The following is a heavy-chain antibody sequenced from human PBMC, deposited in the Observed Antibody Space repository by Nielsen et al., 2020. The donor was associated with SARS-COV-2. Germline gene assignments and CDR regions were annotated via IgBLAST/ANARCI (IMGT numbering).Heavy chain of an antibody. V-gene: IGHV3-7*03. D-gene: IGHD2-2*01. Sequence: GGSLRLSCAASGFTFSSYWMSWVRQAPGKGLEWVANIKQDGSEKYYVDSVKGRFTISRDNAKNSLYLQMNSLRAEDTAVYYCARDGPDIVVVPAVYWGQGTLVTVSS. CDR3: ARDGPDIVVVPAVY. CDR1: GFTFSSYW. CDR2: IKQDGSEK. J-gene: IGHJ4*02.